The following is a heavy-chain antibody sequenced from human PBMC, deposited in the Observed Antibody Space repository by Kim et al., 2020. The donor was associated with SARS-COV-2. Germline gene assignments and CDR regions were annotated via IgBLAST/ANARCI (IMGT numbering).Heavy chain of an antibody. V-gene: IGHV1-18*01. Sequence: ASVKVSCKASGYTFTSYGISWVRQAPGQGLEWMGWISAYNGNTNYAQKLQGRVTMTTDTSTSTAYMELRSLRSDDTAVYYCASNGIAVAGSNWFDPWGQGTLVTVSS. CDR1: GYTFTSYG. CDR3: ASNGIAVAGSNWFDP. D-gene: IGHD6-19*01. J-gene: IGHJ5*02. CDR2: ISAYNGNT.